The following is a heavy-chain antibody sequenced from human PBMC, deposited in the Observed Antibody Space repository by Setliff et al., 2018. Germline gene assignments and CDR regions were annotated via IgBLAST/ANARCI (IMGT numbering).Heavy chain of an antibody. V-gene: IGHV4-61*10. CDR3: ARGSEFYYGSGTIDS. CDR1: GASITSGGFY. J-gene: IGHJ4*02. Sequence: SETLSLTCSVSGASITSGGFYWTWIRQPAGKGLEWIGHISPSGSTTYNPSVKSRVTISLDTSKNHFSLKLSSATPADAAVYYCARGSEFYYGSGTIDSWGPGTLVTVSS. D-gene: IGHD3-10*01. CDR2: ISPSGST.